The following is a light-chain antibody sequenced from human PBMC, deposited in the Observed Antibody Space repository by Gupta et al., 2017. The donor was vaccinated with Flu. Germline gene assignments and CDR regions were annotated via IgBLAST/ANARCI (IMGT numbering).Light chain of an antibody. J-gene: IGKJ1*01. Sequence: EIVLTQYPGNLSLSPGERGTLSCWASQNISSRYLAWYQQKFGQAPRLLMYGAFHRATGIPDRFSGSASGTDFSLTISSLEPEDFAVYYCHQHGSSPWTFGQGTKVEIK. V-gene: IGKV3-20*01. CDR2: GAF. CDR1: QNISSRY. CDR3: HQHGSSPWT.